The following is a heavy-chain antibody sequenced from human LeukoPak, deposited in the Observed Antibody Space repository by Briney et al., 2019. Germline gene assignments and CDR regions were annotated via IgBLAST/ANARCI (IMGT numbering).Heavy chain of an antibody. D-gene: IGHD6-13*01. J-gene: IGHJ6*02. CDR1: GGSISSYY. CDR3: ARHAKDTAAGTWGGVYGMDV. Sequence: SETLSLTCTVSGGSISSYYWSWIRQPPGKGLEWIGYIYYSGSTNYDPSLKSRVTISADTSKNQFSLKLSSVTAAGTAAYYCARHAKDTAAGTWGGVYGMDVWGQGTTVTVSS. CDR2: IYYSGST. V-gene: IGHV4-59*08.